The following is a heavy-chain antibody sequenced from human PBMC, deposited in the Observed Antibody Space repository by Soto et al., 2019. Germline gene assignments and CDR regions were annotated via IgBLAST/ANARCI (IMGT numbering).Heavy chain of an antibody. CDR1: GFTFSSYG. CDR3: AKVSVPAAIAYYYYGMDV. V-gene: IGHV3-30*18. J-gene: IGHJ6*02. Sequence: QVQLVESGGGVVQPGRSLRLSCAASGFTFSSYGMHWVRQAPGKGLEWVALISYDGSNKYYADSVKGRFTISRDNSKNTLYLQMNSLRAEDTAVYYGAKVSVPAAIAYYYYGMDVWGQGTTVTVSS. D-gene: IGHD2-2*01. CDR2: ISYDGSNK.